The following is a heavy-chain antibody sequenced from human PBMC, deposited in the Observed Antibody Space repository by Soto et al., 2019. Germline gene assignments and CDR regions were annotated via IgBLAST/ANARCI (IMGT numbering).Heavy chain of an antibody. V-gene: IGHV1-18*01. Sequence: VASVKVSCKASGYTFTSYGISWVRQAPGQGLEWMGWISAYNGNTNYAQKLQGRVTMTTDTSTSTAYMELRSLRSDDTAVYYCARDVGYCSSTSCPHNWFDPWGQGTLVTVSS. CDR1: GYTFTSYG. D-gene: IGHD2-2*01. CDR2: ISAYNGNT. J-gene: IGHJ5*02. CDR3: ARDVGYCSSTSCPHNWFDP.